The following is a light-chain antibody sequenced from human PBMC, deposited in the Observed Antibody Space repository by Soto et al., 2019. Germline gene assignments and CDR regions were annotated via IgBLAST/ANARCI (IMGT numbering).Light chain of an antibody. Sequence: DIQMTQSPSSLSASVGDRVTITCRASQSISGYLNWYQHKSGRAPKLLTYAASTLQSGVPSRFIGSGSGTDFNLTISSLRPEDFATYYCQQSNSMPWTFGQGTKVDIK. V-gene: IGKV1-39*01. CDR2: AAS. J-gene: IGKJ1*01. CDR1: QSISGY. CDR3: QQSNSMPWT.